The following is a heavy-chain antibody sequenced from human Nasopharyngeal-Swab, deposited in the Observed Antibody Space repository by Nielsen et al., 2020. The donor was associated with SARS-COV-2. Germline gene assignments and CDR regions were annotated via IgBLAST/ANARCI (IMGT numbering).Heavy chain of an antibody. CDR2: IKQDGSEK. J-gene: IGHJ4*02. V-gene: IGHV3-7*01. Sequence: VRQAPGKGLEWVANIKQDGSEKYYVDSVKGRFTISRDNAKNSLYLQMNSLRAEDTAVYYCARNGTTYYDFWSGYYYYFDCWGQGTLVTVSS. CDR3: ARNGTTYYDFWSGYYYYFDC. D-gene: IGHD3-3*01.